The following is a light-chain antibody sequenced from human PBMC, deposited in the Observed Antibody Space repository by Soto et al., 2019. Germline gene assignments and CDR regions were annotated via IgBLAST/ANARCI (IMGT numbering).Light chain of an antibody. V-gene: IGKV3-11*01. CDR1: QAVNTR. Sequence: EIVLTQSPATLSSFPGDRVTLSCRASQAVNTRLAWYQHKPGQAPRLLIYLASNRAAGVPARFSGSGSGTAFSLSISSLEPDDFAVYYCQHRSSWPRSFGRGTKVDIK. CDR2: LAS. J-gene: IGKJ1*01. CDR3: QHRSSWPRS.